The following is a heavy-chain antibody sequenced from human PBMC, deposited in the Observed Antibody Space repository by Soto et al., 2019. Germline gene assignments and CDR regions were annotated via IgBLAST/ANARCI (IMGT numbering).Heavy chain of an antibody. V-gene: IGHV4-34*01. CDR2: INHSGST. J-gene: IGHJ5*02. D-gene: IGHD6-25*01. Sequence: QVQLQQWGAGLLKPSETRSLTCAVYGGSFSGYYWSWIRQPPGKGLEWIGEINHSGSTNYNPSLKSGVTISVDTSKNQCSLKLSSVTAADTAVYYCARRSAAGPWGQGTLVTVSS. CDR1: GGSFSGYY. CDR3: ARRSAAGP.